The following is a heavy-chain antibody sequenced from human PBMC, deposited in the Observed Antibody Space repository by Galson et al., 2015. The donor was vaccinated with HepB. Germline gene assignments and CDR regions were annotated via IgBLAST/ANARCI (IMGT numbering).Heavy chain of an antibody. CDR3: ARASGSGSYFTDY. D-gene: IGHD3-10*01. J-gene: IGHJ4*02. Sequence: SVKVSCKASGYTFTSYDINWVRQATGQGLEWMGWMNPNRGNTGYTQKFQGRVTMTRNTSINTAYTELSSLRSEDTAVYYCARASGSGSYFTDYWGQGTLVTVSS. V-gene: IGHV1-8*01. CDR2: MNPNRGNT. CDR1: GYTFTSYD.